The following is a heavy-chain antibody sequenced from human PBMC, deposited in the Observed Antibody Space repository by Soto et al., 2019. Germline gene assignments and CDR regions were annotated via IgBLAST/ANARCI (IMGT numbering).Heavy chain of an antibody. V-gene: IGHV3-23*01. CDR3: AKAGYSFFFDS. Sequence: EVQLLESGGGLVQPGGSLRLSCTASGFSFSSYVMSWVRQVPGKGLEWVSDIDADAGNTYYADSVKGRFTISRDNSKNTLDLQMNSLSADDTAVYYCAKAGYSFFFDSWGQGTLVTVSS. CDR2: IDADAGNT. CDR1: GFSFSSYV. J-gene: IGHJ4*02. D-gene: IGHD5-18*01.